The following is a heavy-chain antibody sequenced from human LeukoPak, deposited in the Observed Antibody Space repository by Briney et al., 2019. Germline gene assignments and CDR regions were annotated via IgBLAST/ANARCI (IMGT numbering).Heavy chain of an antibody. CDR2: IYYSGST. V-gene: IGHV4-59*01. CDR1: GGSISSYY. CDR3: ARDERSWFDP. Sequence: SETLSLTCSVSGGSISSYYWSWIRQPPGKGLEWIGNIYYSGSTNYNPSLKSRVTISLDTSKNQFSLRLSSVTAADTAVYYCARDERSWFDPWGQGTLVTVSS. J-gene: IGHJ5*02.